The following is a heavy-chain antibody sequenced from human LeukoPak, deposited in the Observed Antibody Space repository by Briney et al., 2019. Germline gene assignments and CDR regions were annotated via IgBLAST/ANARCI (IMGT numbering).Heavy chain of an antibody. CDR3: ARASITMIVASFFDI. J-gene: IGHJ3*02. Sequence: PGGSLRLSCAASGFTFSSYSMNWVRQAPGKGLEWVAVISYDGSNKYYADSVKGRFTISGDNSKNTLYLQMNSLRAEDTAVYYCARASITMIVASFFDIWGQGTMVTVSS. CDR1: GFTFSSYS. V-gene: IGHV3-30*03. CDR2: ISYDGSNK. D-gene: IGHD3-22*01.